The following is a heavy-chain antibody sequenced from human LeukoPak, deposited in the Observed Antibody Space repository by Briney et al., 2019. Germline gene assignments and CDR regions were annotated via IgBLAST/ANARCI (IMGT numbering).Heavy chain of an antibody. CDR1: GFTFTSYW. V-gene: IGHV3-7*03. J-gene: IGHJ4*02. CDR2: IKQDGSEK. CDR3: ARAGYWAFDY. D-gene: IGHD6-13*01. Sequence: GGSLILSCAASGFTFTSYWMSWVRQAPGKGLEWVAHIKQDGSEKYYVDSVKGRFTISRDSAKNSLYLQMNSLRAEDTAVHYCARAGYWAFDYWGQGTLVTVSS.